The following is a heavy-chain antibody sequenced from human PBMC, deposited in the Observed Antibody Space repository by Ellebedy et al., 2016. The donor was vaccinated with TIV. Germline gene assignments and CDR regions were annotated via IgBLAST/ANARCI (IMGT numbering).Heavy chain of an antibody. CDR2: ISYDGSNK. CDR3: AGADTGTIDY. V-gene: IGHV3-30*03. Sequence: GGSLRLXXAASGFTFSDFGMHWVRQAPGKGLEWVAVISYDGSNKYYRDSVKGRFTISRDNSKNTLYLQMNSLKTEDTSVYYCAGADTGTIDYWGQGTLVTVSS. D-gene: IGHD1/OR15-1a*01. J-gene: IGHJ4*02. CDR1: GFTFSDFG.